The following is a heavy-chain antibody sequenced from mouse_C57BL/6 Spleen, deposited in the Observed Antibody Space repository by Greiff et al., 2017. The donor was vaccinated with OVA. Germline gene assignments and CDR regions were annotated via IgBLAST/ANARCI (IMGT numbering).Heavy chain of an antibody. J-gene: IGHJ2*01. D-gene: IGHD1-1*01. V-gene: IGHV5-6*02. CDR2: ISSGGSYT. CDR3: ASDYYGSSYFDY. CDR1: GFTFSSYG. Sequence: DVKLVESGGDLVKPGGSLKLSCAASGFTFSSYGMSWVRQTPDKRLEWVATISSGGSYTYYPDSVKGRFTISRDNAKNTLYLQMSSLKSEDTAMYYCASDYYGSSYFDYWGQGTTLTVSS.